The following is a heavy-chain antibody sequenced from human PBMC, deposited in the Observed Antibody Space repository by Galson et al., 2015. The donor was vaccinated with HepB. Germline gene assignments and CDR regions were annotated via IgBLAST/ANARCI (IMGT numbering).Heavy chain of an antibody. CDR1: GCKFDDYA. V-gene: IGHV3-9*01. CDR2: ISWNSGNI. Sequence: SLRLSCAASGCKFDDYAMHWVRQAPGGGLEWVSGISWNSGNIDHADSVKGRFTISSDNAKNSLYLQMNSLTTEDTALYYCVKGPGAATGKVYIQQWGQGTLVIVSS. J-gene: IGHJ1*01. CDR3: VKGPGAATGKVYIQQ. D-gene: IGHD6-13*01.